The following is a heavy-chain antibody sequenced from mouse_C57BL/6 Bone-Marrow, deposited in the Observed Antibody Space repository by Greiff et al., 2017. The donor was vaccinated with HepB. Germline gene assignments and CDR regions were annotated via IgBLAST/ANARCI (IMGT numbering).Heavy chain of an antibody. D-gene: IGHD1-1*01. CDR1: GFSLTSYG. J-gene: IGHJ3*01. V-gene: IGHV2-5*01. CDR2: IWRGGST. Sequence: VQLQQSGPGLVQPSQSLSITCTVSGFSLTSYGVHWVRQSPGKGLEWLGVIWRGGSTDYNAAFMSRLSITKDNSKSQVFFKMNSLQADDTAIYYCAKNLFYYGSSPFAYWGQGTLVTVSA. CDR3: AKNLFYYGSSPFAY.